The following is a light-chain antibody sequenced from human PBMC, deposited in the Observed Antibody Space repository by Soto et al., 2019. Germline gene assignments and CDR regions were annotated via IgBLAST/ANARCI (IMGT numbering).Light chain of an antibody. CDR1: SSDVGGYNY. V-gene: IGLV2-14*01. CDR2: EVS. CDR3: SSYSSSSTLV. Sequence: QSVLPQSASVSGSPGQSITIACTGSSSDVGGYNYVSWFQQHPGKAPKLMIYEVSNRPSGVSNRFSASKSGNTASLTISGLQAEDEATYYCSSYSSSSTLVFGTGTKVTAL. J-gene: IGLJ1*01.